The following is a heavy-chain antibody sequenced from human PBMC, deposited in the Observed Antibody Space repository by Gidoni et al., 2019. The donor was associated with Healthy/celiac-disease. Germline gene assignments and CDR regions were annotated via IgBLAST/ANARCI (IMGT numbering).Heavy chain of an antibody. CDR3: ARETPGIAAAGKRGEYYYGMDV. CDR1: GFTFRSYA. J-gene: IGHJ6*02. Sequence: LSCAASGFTFRSYAMHWVRQAPGKWLEWVAVISYDGSNKYYAESVKGRFTISRDNSKNTLYLQMNSLRAEDTAVYYCARETPGIAAAGKRGEYYYGMDVWGQGTTVTVSS. V-gene: IGHV3-30-3*01. D-gene: IGHD6-13*01. CDR2: ISYDGSNK.